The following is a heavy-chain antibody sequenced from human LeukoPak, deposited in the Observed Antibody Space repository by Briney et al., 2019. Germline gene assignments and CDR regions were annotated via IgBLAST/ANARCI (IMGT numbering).Heavy chain of an antibody. D-gene: IGHD3-3*01. Sequence: SETLSLTCAVSGGSISSNNWWSWVRQPPGKGLEWIGEVHLDGRTNYNPSLKSRLIMSVDLPENHISLKLTSVTAADTAVYYCAREGGFYRPLDYSGQGTLVTVSS. J-gene: IGHJ4*02. V-gene: IGHV4-4*02. CDR2: VHLDGRT. CDR1: GGSISSNNW. CDR3: AREGGFYRPLDY.